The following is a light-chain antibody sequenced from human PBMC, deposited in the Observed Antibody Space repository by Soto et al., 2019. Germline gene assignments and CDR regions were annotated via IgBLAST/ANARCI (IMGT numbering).Light chain of an antibody. V-gene: IGKV1-5*03. CDR2: EAS. CDR1: QRISSW. J-gene: IGKJ5*01. Sequence: DIQMTQSPSTLSASVGDRVTITCRASQRISSWLAWYQQMPGQAPNLLIYEASTLESGVPSRFSGSGSGTDFTFTISSLQPEDIATYYCQHYDHPPITFGQGTRLEIK. CDR3: QHYDHPPIT.